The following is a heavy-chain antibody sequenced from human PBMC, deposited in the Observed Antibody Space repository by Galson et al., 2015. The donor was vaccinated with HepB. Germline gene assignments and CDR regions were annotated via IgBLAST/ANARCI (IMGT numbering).Heavy chain of an antibody. CDR2: IIPIFRIA. J-gene: IGHJ4*02. D-gene: IGHD4-11*01. CDR1: GDGFRTYN. V-gene: IGHV1-69*13. Sequence: SVKVSCKASGDGFRTYNIIWVRQAPGQGLEWMGGIIPIFRIANYAQNFRGRVTITAEESTSTAYMEPSSLRSEDTAVYYCARGSTITTSVYAFWGQGTLVTVSS. CDR3: ARGSTITTSVYAF.